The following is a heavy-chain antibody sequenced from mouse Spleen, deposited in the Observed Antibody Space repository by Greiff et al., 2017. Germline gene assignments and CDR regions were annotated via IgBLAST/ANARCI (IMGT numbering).Heavy chain of an antibody. CDR2: IDPETGGT. J-gene: IGHJ2*01. CDR1: GYTFTDYE. Sequence: VQLQQSGAELVRPGASVTLSCKASGYTFTDYEMHWVKQTPVHGLEWIGAIDPETGGTAYNQKFKGKAILTADKSSSTAYMELRSLTSEDSAVYYCTKNWGHYFDYWGQGTTLTVSS. D-gene: IGHD4-1*01. V-gene: IGHV1-15*01. CDR3: TKNWGHYFDY.